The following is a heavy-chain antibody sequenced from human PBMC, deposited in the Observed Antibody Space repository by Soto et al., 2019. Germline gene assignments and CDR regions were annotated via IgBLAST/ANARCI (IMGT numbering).Heavy chain of an antibody. CDR3: AKFFVETGGSSGWPWSFHF. V-gene: IGHV3-23*01. CDR2: ISGTGGTT. Sequence: EVQLLESGGGLVQPGGSLRLSCAASGFTFSSYAMSWVRQAPGKGLEWVSAISGTGGTTYYADSVKGRFTISRDNSRNTLHLQMNSLRAEDTAIYYCAKFFVETGGSSGWPWSFHFWGQGTLVTASS. D-gene: IGHD6-25*01. CDR1: GFTFSSYA. J-gene: IGHJ4*02.